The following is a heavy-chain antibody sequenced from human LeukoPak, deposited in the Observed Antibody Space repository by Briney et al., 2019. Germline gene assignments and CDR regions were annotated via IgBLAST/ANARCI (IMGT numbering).Heavy chain of an antibody. D-gene: IGHD3-10*01. V-gene: IGHV4-4*07. CDR3: ARDRGGSGRYFDY. J-gene: IGHJ4*02. Sequence: SETLSLTCTVSGGSISSYFWSWIRQPAGKGLEWIGRMYASGSTTYNPSLKSRVTMSVDTSKNQFSLRLSSVTAADTAVYYCARDRGGSGRYFDYWGQGTLVIVSS. CDR2: MYASGST. CDR1: GGSISSYF.